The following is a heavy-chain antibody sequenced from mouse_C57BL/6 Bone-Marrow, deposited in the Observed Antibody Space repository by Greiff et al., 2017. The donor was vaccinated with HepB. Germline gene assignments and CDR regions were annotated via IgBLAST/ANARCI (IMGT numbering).Heavy chain of an antibody. D-gene: IGHD1-1*01. J-gene: IGHJ3*01. CDR1: GYTFTSYW. V-gene: IGHV1-5*01. Sequence: EVQLQQSGTVLARPGASVKMSCKTSGYTFTSYWMHWVKQRPGQGLEWIGAIYPGNSDTSYNQKFKGKAKLTAVTSASTAYMEPSSLTNEDSAVYYCTHDYYGSSSWFAYWGQGTLVTVSA. CDR2: IYPGNSDT. CDR3: THDYYGSSSWFAY.